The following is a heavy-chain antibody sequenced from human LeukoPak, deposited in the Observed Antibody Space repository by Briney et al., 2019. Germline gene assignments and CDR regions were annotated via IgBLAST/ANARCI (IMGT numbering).Heavy chain of an antibody. CDR3: ARDEGGTYDFWSGYSVHGDV. D-gene: IGHD3-3*01. CDR2: ISRSGSTK. V-gene: IGHV3-11*04. J-gene: IGHJ6*04. Sequence: GGSLRLSCAASGFTFSDYNMRWIRQAPGKGLEWVSSISRSGSTKYYADSVKGRFTISRDNAKNSLYLQMNSLRAEDTAVYYCARDEGGTYDFWSGYSVHGDVWGKGTTVTVSS. CDR1: GFTFSDYN.